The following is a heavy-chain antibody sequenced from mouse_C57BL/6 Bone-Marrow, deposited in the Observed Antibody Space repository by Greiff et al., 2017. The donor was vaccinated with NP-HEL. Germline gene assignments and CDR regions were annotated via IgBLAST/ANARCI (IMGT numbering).Heavy chain of an antibody. CDR2: IDPSDSYT. D-gene: IGHD3-2*02. CDR3: ARKKTAQAIVYFDY. CDR1: GYTFTSYW. J-gene: IGHJ2*01. Sequence: QVQLQQPGAELVMPGASVKLSCKASGYTFTSYWMHWVKQRPGQGLEWIGEIDPSDSYTNYNQKFKGKSTLTVDKSSSTAYMQLSSLTSEDSAVYYCARKKTAQAIVYFDYWGQGTTLTVSS. V-gene: IGHV1-69*01.